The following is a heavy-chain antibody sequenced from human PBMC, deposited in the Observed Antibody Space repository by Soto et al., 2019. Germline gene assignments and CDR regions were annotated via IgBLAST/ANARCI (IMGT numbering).Heavy chain of an antibody. CDR1: EFTFNTYW. J-gene: IGHJ6*02. V-gene: IGHV3-7*05. CDR2: IKDDGSEK. Sequence: EVQLVASGGGLVQPGGSLRLSCLASEFTFNTYWMNWVRQAPGRGLEWVANIKDDGSEKNYVDSVKGRFTISRDNAKNSLYGQMNSLRGEDTAVYFSARDWGTPGRGSAVGYYYHYGMDVWGQGTTVTVSS. CDR3: ARDWGTPGRGSAVGYYYHYGMDV. D-gene: IGHD6-19*01.